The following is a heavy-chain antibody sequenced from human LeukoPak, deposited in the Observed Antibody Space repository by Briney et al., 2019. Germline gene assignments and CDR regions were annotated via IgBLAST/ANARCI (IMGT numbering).Heavy chain of an antibody. Sequence: SVKVSCKASGGTFSSYAISWVRQAPGRGLEWMGGIIPIFGTANYAQKFQGRVTITADESTSTAYMELSSLRSEDTAVYYCARDPQPNSYGLSRLGYWGQGTLVTVSS. D-gene: IGHD5-18*01. V-gene: IGHV1-69*13. CDR2: IIPIFGTA. CDR3: ARDPQPNSYGLSRLGY. CDR1: GGTFSSYA. J-gene: IGHJ4*02.